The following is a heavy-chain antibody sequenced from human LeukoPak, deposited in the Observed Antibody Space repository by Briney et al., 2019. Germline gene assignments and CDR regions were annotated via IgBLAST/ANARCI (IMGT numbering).Heavy chain of an antibody. V-gene: IGHV3-43D*03. J-gene: IGHJ3*02. CDR2: ISWDGGST. D-gene: IGHD3-22*01. Sequence: GGSLRLSCAASGFTFDDYAMHWVRQAPGKGLEWVSLISWDGGSTYYADSVKGRFTISRDNSKNSLYLQMNSLRAEDTALYYCAKDRVGGYYDSSGSNAAFDIWGRGTMVTVSS. CDR1: GFTFDDYA. CDR3: AKDRVGGYYDSSGSNAAFDI.